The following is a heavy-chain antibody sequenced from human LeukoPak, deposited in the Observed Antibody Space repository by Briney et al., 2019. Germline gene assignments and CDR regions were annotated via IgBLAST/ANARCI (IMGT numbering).Heavy chain of an antibody. D-gene: IGHD3-9*01. Sequence: GGSLRLSCAASGFTFSSYAMSWVRQAPGKWLEWVSAISGSGGSTFYADSVKGRFTISRDNSKNTLYLQMNSLRAEDTAVYYCAKPILTAFGYFDYWGQGTLVTVSS. CDR3: AKPILTAFGYFDY. CDR2: ISGSGGST. CDR1: GFTFSSYA. J-gene: IGHJ4*02. V-gene: IGHV3-23*01.